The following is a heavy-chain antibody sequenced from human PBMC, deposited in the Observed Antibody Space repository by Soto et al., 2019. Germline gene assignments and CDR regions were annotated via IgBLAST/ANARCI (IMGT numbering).Heavy chain of an antibody. CDR3: ARSHGSSTSLEIYYYYYYGMDV. Sequence: QVQLVQSGAEVKKPGSSVKVSCKASGVTFSSYAISWVRQAPGQGLEWMGGIIPISDTTNYAQKFQGRVTITADESTSTAYMELSSLRSEDTAVYYCARSHGSSTSLEIYYYYYYGMDVWGQGTTVTVSS. V-gene: IGHV1-69*01. CDR1: GVTFSSYA. J-gene: IGHJ6*02. D-gene: IGHD2-2*01. CDR2: IIPISDTT.